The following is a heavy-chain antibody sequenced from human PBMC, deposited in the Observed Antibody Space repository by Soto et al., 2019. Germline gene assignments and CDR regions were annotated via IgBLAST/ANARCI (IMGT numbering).Heavy chain of an antibody. V-gene: IGHV4-59*01. D-gene: IGHD6-6*01. J-gene: IGHJ5*02. CDR1: CDSMSTYY. Sequence: SETLSLTCTVSCDSMSTYYWGWIRQPPGKALEWIGFIYYSGTANYNPSLKSRVTISVDTSKRQFSLKLTSVTAADTAVYYCARESWPSSSSSGWFDPWGQGTLVTVSS. CDR3: ARESWPSSSSSGWFDP. CDR2: IYYSGTA.